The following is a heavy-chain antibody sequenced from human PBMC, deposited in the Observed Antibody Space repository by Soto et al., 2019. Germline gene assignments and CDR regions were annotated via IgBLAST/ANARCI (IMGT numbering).Heavy chain of an antibody. V-gene: IGHV3-23*01. CDR2: IGGGGHST. CDR1: GFTFSSYA. J-gene: IGHJ4*02. D-gene: IGHD1-1*01. CDR3: AKYKFNTMAYALDY. Sequence: GGSLRLSCAASGFTFSSYAMSWVRQAPGKGLEWVSTIGGGGHSTYYPDSVKGRFTISRDTYKNTLYLQMNGLRAEDTAVYYCAKYKFNTMAYALDYCGQLTLVTVSA.